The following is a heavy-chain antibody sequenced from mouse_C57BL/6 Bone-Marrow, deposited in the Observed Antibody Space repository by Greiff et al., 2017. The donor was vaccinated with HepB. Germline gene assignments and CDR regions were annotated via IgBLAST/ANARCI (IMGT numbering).Heavy chain of an antibody. J-gene: IGHJ3*01. CDR2: ISSGSSTI. V-gene: IGHV5-17*01. Sequence: EVQLVESGGGLVKPGGSLKLSCAASGFTFSDYGMHWVRQAPEKGLEWVAYISSGSSTIYYADTVKGRFTISRDNAKNTLFLQMTSLRSEDTAMYYCARNDYSGSGPAWVAYWGQESLVTVS. CDR1: GFTFSDYG. D-gene: IGHD1-1*01. CDR3: ARNDYSGSGPAWVAY.